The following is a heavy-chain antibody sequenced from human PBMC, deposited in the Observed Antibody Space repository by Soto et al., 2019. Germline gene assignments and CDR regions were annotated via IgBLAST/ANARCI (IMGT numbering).Heavy chain of an antibody. J-gene: IGHJ4*02. CDR3: ARVFWSGYSKPPGY. D-gene: IGHD3-3*01. CDR2: ISYDGSNK. V-gene: IGHV3-30-3*01. CDR1: GFTFSSYA. Sequence: GGSLRLSCAASGFTFSSYAMHWVRKAPGKGLEWVAVISYDGSNKYYADSVKGRFTISRDNSKNTLYLQMNSLRAEDTAVYYCARVFWSGYSKPPGYWGQGTLVTVSS.